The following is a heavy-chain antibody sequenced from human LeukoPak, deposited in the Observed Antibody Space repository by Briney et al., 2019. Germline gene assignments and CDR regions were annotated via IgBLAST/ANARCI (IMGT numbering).Heavy chain of an antibody. D-gene: IGHD6-19*01. CDR2: FYPEDGET. J-gene: IGHJ6*02. CDR3: ATVRSSGWFPSPNYYYYCMDV. Sequence: ASVKVSCKVSGYTLTELSMHWVRPAPGKGLEWMGGFYPEDGETIYAQKFQGRVTMTEDTSTDTAYMELSSLRSEDTAVYYCATVRSSGWFPSPNYYYYCMDVWGQGTTVTVSS. V-gene: IGHV1-24*01. CDR1: GYTLTELS.